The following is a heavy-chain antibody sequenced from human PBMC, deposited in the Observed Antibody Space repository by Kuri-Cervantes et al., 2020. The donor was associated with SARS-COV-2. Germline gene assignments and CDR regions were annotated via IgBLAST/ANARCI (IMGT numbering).Heavy chain of an antibody. J-gene: IGHJ4*02. CDR3: ASYHYYATHSFDY. Sequence: SETLSLTCTVSGGSISSYYWSWIRQPPGKGLEWIGYIYYSVSTYYNPSLKSRVTISVDTSKTQSSLKLSSVTAADTAVYYCASYHYYATHSFDYWGQGTLVTVSS. CDR2: IYYSVST. D-gene: IGHD3-16*02. V-gene: IGHV4-59*06. CDR1: GGSISSYY.